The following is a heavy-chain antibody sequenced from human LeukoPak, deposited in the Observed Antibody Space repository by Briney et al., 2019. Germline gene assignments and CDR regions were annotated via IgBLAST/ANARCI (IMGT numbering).Heavy chain of an antibody. V-gene: IGHV4-59*08. CDR2: FFYIGST. D-gene: IGHD3-22*01. J-gene: IGHJ4*02. Sequence: SETLSLTCTVSGGSISRYYWSWIRQPPGKGLEWIGYFFYIGSTYYNPSPKSRVSISADTSKNQFSLKLSSVTAADTAVYYCAINSLGDSRGYDFWGQGTLVTVSS. CDR3: AINSLGDSRGYDF. CDR1: GGSISRYY.